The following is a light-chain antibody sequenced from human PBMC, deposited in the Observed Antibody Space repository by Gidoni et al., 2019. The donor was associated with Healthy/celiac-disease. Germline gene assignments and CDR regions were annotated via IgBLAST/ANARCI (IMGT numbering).Light chain of an antibody. CDR1: QSVLYSSNNKNY. Sequence: DRVMTQSPDSLAVSLGERAPINCKSSQSVLYSSNNKNYLAWYQQKPGQPPKLLIYWASTRESGVPDRFSGSGSGTDFTLTISSLQAEDVAVYYFQQYYRTPYTFGQGTKLEIK. V-gene: IGKV4-1*01. CDR3: QQYYRTPYT. CDR2: WAS. J-gene: IGKJ2*01.